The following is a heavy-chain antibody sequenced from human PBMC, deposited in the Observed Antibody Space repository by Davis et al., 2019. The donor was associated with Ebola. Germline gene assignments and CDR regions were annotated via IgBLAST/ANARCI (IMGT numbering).Heavy chain of an antibody. J-gene: IGHJ4*02. CDR2: IYSGGTT. CDR3: ARGDSPTIAAAGPDY. V-gene: IGHV3-66*02. CDR1: GFTVSGDY. Sequence: PGGSLRLSCAVSGFTVSGDYMTWVRQAPGKGLEWVSVIYSGGTTYYADSVKGRFTISRDNSKNTLDLQMNSLRGEDTAVYYCARGDSPTIAAAGPDYWGPGTVVTVSS. D-gene: IGHD6-13*01.